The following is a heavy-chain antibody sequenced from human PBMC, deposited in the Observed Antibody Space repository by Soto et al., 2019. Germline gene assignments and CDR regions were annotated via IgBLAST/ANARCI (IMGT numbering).Heavy chain of an antibody. CDR3: ARPVDQDGDFINWFDP. D-gene: IGHD4-17*01. Sequence: SETLSLTCTVSGGSISSSSYYWGWIRQPPGKGLEWIGSIYYSGSTYYNPSLKSRVTISVDTSKNQFSLKLSSVTAADTAVYYCARPVDQDGDFINWFDPWGQGTLVTVSS. J-gene: IGHJ5*02. CDR2: IYYSGST. V-gene: IGHV4-39*01. CDR1: GGSISSSSYY.